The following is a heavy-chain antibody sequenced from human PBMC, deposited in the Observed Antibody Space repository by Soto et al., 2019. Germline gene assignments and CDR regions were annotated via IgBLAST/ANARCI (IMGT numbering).Heavy chain of an antibody. Sequence: EVQLVESGGGLVQPGGSLRLSCAASGFTFSSYSMNWVRQAPGKGLEWVSYISSSSSTIYYADSVKGRFTISRDNAKNSLYLQMNSLRAEDTAVYYCARAALSYHYDFWSGYFPGFDYWGQGTLVTVSS. CDR3: ARAALSYHYDFWSGYFPGFDY. J-gene: IGHJ4*02. CDR2: ISSSSSTI. D-gene: IGHD3-3*01. CDR1: GFTFSSYS. V-gene: IGHV3-48*01.